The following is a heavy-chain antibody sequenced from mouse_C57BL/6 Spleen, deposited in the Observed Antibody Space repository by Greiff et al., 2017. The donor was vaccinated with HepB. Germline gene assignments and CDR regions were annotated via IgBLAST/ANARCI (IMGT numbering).Heavy chain of an antibody. CDR1: GFSLSTSGMG. CDR3: ARTPLYSNYEGGYAMDY. Sequence: QVTLKVCGPGILQSSQTLSLTCSFSGFSLSTSGMGVSWIRQPSGKGLEWLAHIYWDDDKRYNPSLKSRLTISKDTSRNQVFLKITSVDTADTATYYCARTPLYSNYEGGYAMDYWGQGTSVTVSS. V-gene: IGHV8-12*01. D-gene: IGHD2-5*01. J-gene: IGHJ4*01. CDR2: IYWDDDK.